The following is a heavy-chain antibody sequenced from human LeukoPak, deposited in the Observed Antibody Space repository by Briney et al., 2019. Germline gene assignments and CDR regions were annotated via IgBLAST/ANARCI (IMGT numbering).Heavy chain of an antibody. CDR1: GFTFSSYS. Sequence: GGSLRLSCAASGFTFSSYSINWVRQAPGKGLEWVSSISRSSTSIYYADSVKGRFTISRDNAKNSLYLQMNSLRAEDTAVYYCARGEYPPYFGYWGQGTLVTVSS. J-gene: IGHJ4*02. CDR2: ISRSSTSI. CDR3: ARGEYPPYFGY. V-gene: IGHV3-21*04. D-gene: IGHD2-2*01.